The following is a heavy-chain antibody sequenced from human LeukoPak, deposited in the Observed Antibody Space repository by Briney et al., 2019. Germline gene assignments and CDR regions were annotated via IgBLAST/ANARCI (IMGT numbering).Heavy chain of an antibody. CDR1: GFSFISYS. D-gene: IGHD7-27*01. CDR2: ISGSGGDI. CDR3: ARAWGSADY. V-gene: IGHV3-21*05. J-gene: IGHJ4*02. Sequence: GGSLRLSCAASGFSFISYSMNWIRQAPGKGLEWISYISGSGGDIYYVDSVKGRFTISRDNAKNSLYLQMNSLRAEDTALYYCARAWGSADYWGQGTLVTVSS.